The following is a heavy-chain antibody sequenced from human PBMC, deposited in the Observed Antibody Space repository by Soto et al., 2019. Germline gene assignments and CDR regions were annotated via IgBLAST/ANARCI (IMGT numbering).Heavy chain of an antibody. Sequence: EVQLLESGGGLVQPGGSLRVSCVVSGFTFSNYAMTWVRQAPGRGLEWVSAISASGGSTYYRDSLKGRFTISRDNSKNTLDLQMSSLRAEDTDVYYCARGFDDFWSCPSRIDCWGQGTLVTVSS. J-gene: IGHJ4*02. CDR2: ISASGGST. CDR1: GFTFSNYA. V-gene: IGHV3-23*01. D-gene: IGHD3-3*01. CDR3: ARGFDDFWSCPSRIDC.